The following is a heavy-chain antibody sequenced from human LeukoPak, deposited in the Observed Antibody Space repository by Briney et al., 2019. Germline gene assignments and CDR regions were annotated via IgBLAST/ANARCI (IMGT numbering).Heavy chain of an antibody. Sequence: SETLSLTCAVSGVSIDTNTWWSWVRQPPGKGLEWVGEIFHSESTNLNPSLETRLTISLDKSKNHFSLRLSSVTAADTAVYYCARTRYYYNSRSYGAPYYFDYWGQGTLVTVSS. CDR3: ARTRYYYNSRSYGAPYYFDY. J-gene: IGHJ4*02. CDR2: IFHSEST. CDR1: GVSIDTNTW. D-gene: IGHD3-10*01. V-gene: IGHV4-4*02.